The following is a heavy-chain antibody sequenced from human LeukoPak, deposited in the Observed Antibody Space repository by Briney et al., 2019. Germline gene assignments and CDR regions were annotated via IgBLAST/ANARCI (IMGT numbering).Heavy chain of an antibody. CDR2: IYYSGST. D-gene: IGHD1-26*01. J-gene: IGHJ4*02. CDR1: GGSISSGDYY. Sequence: PSQTLSLTCTVSGGSISSGDYYWSWIRQPPGKGLEWSVYIYYSGSTNYNPSLKSRVTISVDTSKNQFSLKLSSVTAADTAVYYCARGDPSGSYYGAPFDYWGQGTLVTVSS. CDR3: ARGDPSGSYYGAPFDY. V-gene: IGHV4-61*08.